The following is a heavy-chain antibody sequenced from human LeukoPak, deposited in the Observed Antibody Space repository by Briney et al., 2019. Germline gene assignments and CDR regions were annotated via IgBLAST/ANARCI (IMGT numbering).Heavy chain of an antibody. Sequence: PGGSLRLSCAASGFIFSSYAMHWVRQAPGKGLEWVAVISYDGSNKYYADSVKGRFTISRDNSKNALYLQMNSLRAEDTAVYYCARDSDYGGNTYYFDYWGQGTLVTVSS. V-gene: IGHV3-30*01. CDR3: ARDSDYGGNTYYFDY. CDR2: ISYDGSNK. J-gene: IGHJ4*02. CDR1: GFIFSSYA. D-gene: IGHD4-23*01.